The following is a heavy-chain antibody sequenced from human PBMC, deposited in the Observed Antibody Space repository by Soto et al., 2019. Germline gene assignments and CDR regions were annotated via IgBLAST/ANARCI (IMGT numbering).Heavy chain of an antibody. D-gene: IGHD3-22*01. CDR1: GVTFSDHY. CDR2: TRNKANSYTT. Sequence: AGGSLRLSCAASGVTFSDHYMDWVRQAPGKGLEWVGRTRNKANSYTTEYAASVKGRFTISRDDSKNSLYLQMNSLKTEDTAVYYCARGYDSSGYYYFDYWGQGTLVTVSS. CDR3: ARGYDSSGYYYFDY. V-gene: IGHV3-72*01. J-gene: IGHJ4*02.